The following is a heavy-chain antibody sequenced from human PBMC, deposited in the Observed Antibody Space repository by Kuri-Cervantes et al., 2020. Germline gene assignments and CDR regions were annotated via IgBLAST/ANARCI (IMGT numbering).Heavy chain of an antibody. CDR2: LWYDGSNK. CDR3: AGKGVVVAAFDY. Sequence: GGSLRLSCAASGFTFSSNGMHWVRQAPGKGLGWVAVLWYDGSNKYYADAVKGRFTISSENSKNTLYLQMNSLRAEATAVYCCAGKGVVVAAFDYWGQGTLVTVSS. J-gene: IGHJ4*02. V-gene: IGHV3-33*01. CDR1: GFTFSSNG. D-gene: IGHD2-15*01.